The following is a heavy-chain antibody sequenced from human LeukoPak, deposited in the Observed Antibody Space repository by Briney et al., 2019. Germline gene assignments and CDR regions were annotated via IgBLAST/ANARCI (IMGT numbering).Heavy chain of an antibody. CDR3: ARRLTQYDCFDP. Sequence: SHTLSLTCAISGDSVSSNSVTWNWIRQSPSRGLEWLGRTYYRSTWYNDYAVSVRGRITVNPDTSKNQFSLHLNSVTPEDTAVYYCARRLTQYDCFDPWGQGILVTVSS. CDR2: TYYRSTWYN. J-gene: IGHJ5*02. V-gene: IGHV6-1*01. D-gene: IGHD2-2*01. CDR1: GDSVSSNSVT.